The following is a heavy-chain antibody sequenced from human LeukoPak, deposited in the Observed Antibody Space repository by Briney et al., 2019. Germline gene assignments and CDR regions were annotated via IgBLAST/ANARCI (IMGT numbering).Heavy chain of an antibody. CDR3: ARRLTQYDCFDP. Sequence: SHTLSLTCAISGDSVSSNSVTWNWIRQSPSRGLEWLGRTYYRSTWYNDYAVSVRGRITVNPDTSKNQFSLHLNSVTPEDTAVYYCARRLTQYDCFDPWGQGILVTVSS. CDR2: TYYRSTWYN. J-gene: IGHJ5*02. V-gene: IGHV6-1*01. D-gene: IGHD2-2*01. CDR1: GDSVSSNSVT.